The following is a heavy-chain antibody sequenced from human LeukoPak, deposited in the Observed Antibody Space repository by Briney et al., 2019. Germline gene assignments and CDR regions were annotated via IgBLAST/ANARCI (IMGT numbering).Heavy chain of an antibody. CDR3: VRGSSGTVVRGVSWAWFDP. V-gene: IGHV3-7*05. Sequence: PRGSLRLSCVASGFTLSTYWMTWVRQAPGKGLEWVANIKPDGGGKYFVDSVRGRFTISRDNVKNSLYLQMNSLRAEDTAVYYCVRGSSGTVVRGVSWAWFDPWGQGTLVTVSS. D-gene: IGHD3-10*01. J-gene: IGHJ5*02. CDR2: IKPDGGGK. CDR1: GFTLSTYW.